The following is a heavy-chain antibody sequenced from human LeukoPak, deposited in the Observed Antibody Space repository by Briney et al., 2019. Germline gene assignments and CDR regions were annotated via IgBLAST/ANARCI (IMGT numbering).Heavy chain of an antibody. V-gene: IGHV3-7*01. Sequence: GGSLRLSCAASGFTFSSYWMSWVRHAPGKGLEWVANIKEDGSEKYYVESVKGRFIISRDNTKNSLYLQMSSLRAEDTAVYYCAKGVSKNSWGQGTLVTVSS. CDR1: GFTFSSYW. CDR3: AKGVSKNS. CDR2: IKEDGSEK. J-gene: IGHJ5*02.